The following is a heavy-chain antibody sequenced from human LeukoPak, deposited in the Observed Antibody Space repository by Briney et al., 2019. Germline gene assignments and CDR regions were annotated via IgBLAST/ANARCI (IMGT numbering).Heavy chain of an antibody. J-gene: IGHJ4*02. CDR1: GGTFSSYA. D-gene: IGHD2-2*01. CDR3: ARDCSSTSCPVDY. Sequence: GASVKVSCKASGGTFSSYAISWVRQAPGQGLEWMGGIIPIFGTANYAQKFQGRVTITADESTSTAYMELSSLRSEDTAVYYCARDCSSTSCPVDYWGQGTLVTVSS. CDR2: IIPIFGTA. V-gene: IGHV1-69*13.